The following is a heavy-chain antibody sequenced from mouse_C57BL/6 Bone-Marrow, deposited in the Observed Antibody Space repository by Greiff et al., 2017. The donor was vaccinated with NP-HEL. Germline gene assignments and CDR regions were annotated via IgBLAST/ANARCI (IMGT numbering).Heavy chain of an antibody. Sequence: EVQLQQSGAELVRPGASVKLSCTASGFNITDDYMHWVKQRPEQGLEWIGWIDPDNGDTEYAPKFQGKATITADTSSNTAYLQLSSLTSEDTDVYYCTTELCPYWYFDVWGTGTTVTVSS. D-gene: IGHD1-1*02. CDR2: IDPDNGDT. CDR1: GFNITDDY. J-gene: IGHJ1*03. V-gene: IGHV14-4*01. CDR3: TTELCPYWYFDV.